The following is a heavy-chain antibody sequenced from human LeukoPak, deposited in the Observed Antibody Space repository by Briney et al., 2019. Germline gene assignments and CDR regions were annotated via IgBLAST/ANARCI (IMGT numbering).Heavy chain of an antibody. CDR3: ARDLHSSSWFSSPLFDS. V-gene: IGHV3-74*01. CDR1: GFTFSSHW. D-gene: IGHD6-13*01. CDR2: INSDGRST. J-gene: IGHJ4*02. Sequence: GGSLRLSCAASGFTFSSHWMHWVRQAPGTGLVWVSRINSDGRSTSYADSVQGRFTISRDNAENTLYLQMNSLRAEDTAVYYCARDLHSSSWFSSPLFDSWGQGTLVTVSS.